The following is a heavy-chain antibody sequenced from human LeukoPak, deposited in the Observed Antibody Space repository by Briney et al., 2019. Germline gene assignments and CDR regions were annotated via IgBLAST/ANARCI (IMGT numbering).Heavy chain of an antibody. CDR2: IYYSGST. J-gene: IGHJ4*02. D-gene: IGHD6-13*01. Sequence: SETLSLTCTVSGGSISSGDYYWSWIRQPPGKGLEWIGYIYYSGSTYYHPSLKSRVTISVDTSKNQFSLKLSSLTAADTAVYYCAREGSHSSSWKWGQGTLVTVSS. CDR1: GGSISSGDYY. CDR3: AREGSHSSSWK. V-gene: IGHV4-30-4*08.